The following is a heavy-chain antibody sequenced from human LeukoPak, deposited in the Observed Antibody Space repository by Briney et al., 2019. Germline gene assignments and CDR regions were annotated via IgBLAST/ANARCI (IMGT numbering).Heavy chain of an antibody. CDR3: ARDGSTLAYYYDSSGPFDY. J-gene: IGHJ4*02. CDR1: GFTFSSYS. CDR2: IISSSSYI. Sequence: GGSLRLSCAASGFTFSSYSMNWVRQAPGKGLEWVSSIISSSSYIYYADSVKGRFTISRDNAKNSLYLQMNSLRAEDTAVYYCARDGSTLAYYYDSSGPFDYWGQGTLVTVSS. D-gene: IGHD3-22*01. V-gene: IGHV3-21*01.